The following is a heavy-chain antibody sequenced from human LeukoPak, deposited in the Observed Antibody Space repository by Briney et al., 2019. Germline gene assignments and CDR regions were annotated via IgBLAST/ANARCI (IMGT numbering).Heavy chain of an antibody. CDR3: ARGPSTYYDYIWGSSMDI. D-gene: IGHD3-16*01. Sequence: GPLRLSCAASGFTFIDYYMSWIRQAAGKGLEWVSYISSSGSTIYYADSVKGRFTISRDNAKNSLYLQMNSLRAEDTAVYYCARGPSTYYDYIWGSSMDIWGQGTMVTVSS. CDR2: ISSSGSTI. CDR1: GFTFIDYY. V-gene: IGHV3-11*01. J-gene: IGHJ3*02.